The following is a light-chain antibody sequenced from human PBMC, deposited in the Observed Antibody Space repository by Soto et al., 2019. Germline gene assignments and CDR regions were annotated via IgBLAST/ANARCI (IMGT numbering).Light chain of an antibody. J-gene: IGKJ1*01. CDR3: QQRSNWPPT. CDR1: QSVSSY. CDR2: DAS. Sequence: EIVLTQSPATLSLSPGERATLSCRASQSVSSYLAWYQQKPGQAPRLLIYDASNRATGIPARFSGSGSGTAFTPTISSLEPEDFAVYYCQQRSNWPPTFGQGTKVEIK. V-gene: IGKV3-11*01.